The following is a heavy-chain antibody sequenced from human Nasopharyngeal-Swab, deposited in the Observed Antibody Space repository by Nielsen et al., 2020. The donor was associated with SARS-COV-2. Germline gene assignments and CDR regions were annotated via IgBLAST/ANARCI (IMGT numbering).Heavy chain of an antibody. CDR1: GFTFDDYA. V-gene: IGHV3-9*01. D-gene: IGHD6-19*01. CDR3: AKDGLAAGTGSYYGMDV. CDR2: ISWNSGSL. J-gene: IGHJ6*02. Sequence: SLKISCAASGFTFDDYAMHWVRQAPGKGLEWVSGISWNSGSLGYADSVKGRFTISRDNAKNSLYLQMNSLRAEDTALYYCAKDGLAAGTGSYYGMDVWDQGTTVTVSS.